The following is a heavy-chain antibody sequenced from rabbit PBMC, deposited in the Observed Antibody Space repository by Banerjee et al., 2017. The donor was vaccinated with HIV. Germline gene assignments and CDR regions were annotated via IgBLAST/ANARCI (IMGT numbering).Heavy chain of an antibody. CDR3: ARADIGAYGFHL. J-gene: IGHJ6*01. V-gene: IGHV1S47*01. CDR1: GIDFSSYG. D-gene: IGHD6-1*01. CDR2: IYPGIGII. Sequence: QEQLVESGGGLVTLGGSLKLSCKASGIDFSSYGISWVRQAPGKGPEWIAYIYPGIGIITYADSVKGRFTISTDNAQNTVFLQMTSLTASDTATYFCARADIGAYGFHLWGQGTLVTVS.